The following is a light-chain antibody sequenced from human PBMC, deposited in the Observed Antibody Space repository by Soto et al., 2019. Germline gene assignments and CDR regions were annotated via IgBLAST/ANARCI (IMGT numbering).Light chain of an antibody. V-gene: IGKV3-20*01. CDR3: QQYETSQYT. CDR1: QSIAISY. Sequence: EVVLTQSPGTLSLSPGERATLSCRASQSIAISYLAWYQQKPGQAPRLLIYDASSRATGIPDRFSGSGSGTDFTLTINRLEPADFAVYYCQQYETSQYTFGQGTKLEIK. CDR2: DAS. J-gene: IGKJ2*01.